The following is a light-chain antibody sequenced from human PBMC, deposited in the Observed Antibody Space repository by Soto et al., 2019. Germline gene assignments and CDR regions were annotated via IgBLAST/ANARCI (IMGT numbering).Light chain of an antibody. J-gene: IGKJ4*01. CDR1: QSVFSY. CDR3: QQYGSSPGT. CDR2: DVS. V-gene: IGKV3-20*01. Sequence: EVVLTQSPATLSLSPGARAPLSCRASQSVFSYLAWYPQKPGQAPRLLIYDVSDRATGIPARFTGSGSGTDFTLTISRLEPEDFAVYYCQQYGSSPGTFGGGTKVDIK.